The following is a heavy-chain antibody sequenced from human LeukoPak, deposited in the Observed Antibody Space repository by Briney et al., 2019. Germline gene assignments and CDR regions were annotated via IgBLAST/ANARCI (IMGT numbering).Heavy chain of an antibody. CDR1: GFTFDDYA. D-gene: IGHD3-3*01. CDR3: AKEVNPLHYDFWSGCPDY. V-gene: IGHV3-43*02. CDR2: ISGDGGST. Sequence: PGGSLRLSCAASGFTFDDYAMHWVRHAPGKGLEWVSLISGDGGSTYYADSVKGRFTISRDNSKNSLYLQMNSLRTEDTALYYCAKEVNPLHYDFWSGCPDYWGQGTLVTVSS. J-gene: IGHJ4*02.